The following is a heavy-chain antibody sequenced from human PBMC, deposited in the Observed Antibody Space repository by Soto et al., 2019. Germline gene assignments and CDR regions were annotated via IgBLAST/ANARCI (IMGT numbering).Heavy chain of an antibody. CDR1: GFTFSSYG. CDR2: IWYDGSNK. V-gene: IGHV3-33*01. CDR3: ARDWGVATIMNAFDI. J-gene: IGHJ3*02. Sequence: GGSLRLSCAASGFTFSSYGTHWVRQAPGKGLEWVAVIWYDGSNKYYADSVKGRFTISRDNSKNTLYLQMNSLRAEDTAVYYCARDWGVATIMNAFDIWGQGTMVTVSS. D-gene: IGHD5-12*01.